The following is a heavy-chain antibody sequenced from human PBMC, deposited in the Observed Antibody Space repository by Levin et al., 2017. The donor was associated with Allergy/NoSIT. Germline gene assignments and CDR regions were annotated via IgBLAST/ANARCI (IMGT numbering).Heavy chain of an antibody. Sequence: ESLKISCAVYGGSFSGYYWSWIRQPPGKGLEWIGEINHSGSTNYNPSLKSRVTISVDTSKNQSSLKLSSVTAADTAVYYCARGVSGGGLYCSGGSCYSDYWGQGTLVTVSS. CDR2: INHSGST. V-gene: IGHV4-34*01. J-gene: IGHJ4*02. CDR1: GGSFSGYY. D-gene: IGHD2-15*01. CDR3: ARGVSGGGLYCSGGSCYSDY.